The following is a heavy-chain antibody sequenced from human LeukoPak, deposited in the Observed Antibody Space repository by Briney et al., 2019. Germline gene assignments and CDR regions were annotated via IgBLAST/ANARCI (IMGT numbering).Heavy chain of an antibody. Sequence: GGSLRLSCAASGFTFRDYAISWVRQAPGKGLEWVSGTGSDDRTHYAETVRGGFATSSGMDESTLFLQMNSLRAEDTALYYCVRDLYYWAAMDVWGQGTTVSVS. CDR3: VRDLYYWAAMDV. CDR2: TGSDDRT. CDR1: GFTFRDYA. D-gene: IGHD3-10*01. J-gene: IGHJ6*02. V-gene: IGHV3-23*01.